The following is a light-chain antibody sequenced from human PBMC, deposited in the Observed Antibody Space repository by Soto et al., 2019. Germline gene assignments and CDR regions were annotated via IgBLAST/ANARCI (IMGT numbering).Light chain of an antibody. CDR2: EVS. V-gene: IGLV2-23*02. J-gene: IGLJ2*01. CDR1: SSDVGSYNL. Sequence: QSALTQPASVSGSPGQSITISCTGTSSDVGSYNLVSWYQQHPGQAPKLMIYEVSKRPSGVSNRFSGSKSGNTASLTISGLQAEDEADYYCCSYAGSSTSHVVFGGGTKVTVL. CDR3: CSYAGSSTSHVV.